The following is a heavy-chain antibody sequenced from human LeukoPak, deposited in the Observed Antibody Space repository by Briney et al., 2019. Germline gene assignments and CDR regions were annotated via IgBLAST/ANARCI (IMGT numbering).Heavy chain of an antibody. Sequence: GASVKVSCEASGYTFTSYGISWVRQAPGQGLEWMGWISAYNGNTNYAQKLQGRVTMTTDTSTSTAYMELRGLRSDDTAVYYCARDRAMIVVVTAAGVDYWGQGTLVTVSS. J-gene: IGHJ4*02. CDR1: GYTFTSYG. D-gene: IGHD3-22*01. V-gene: IGHV1-18*01. CDR3: ARDRAMIVVVTAAGVDY. CDR2: ISAYNGNT.